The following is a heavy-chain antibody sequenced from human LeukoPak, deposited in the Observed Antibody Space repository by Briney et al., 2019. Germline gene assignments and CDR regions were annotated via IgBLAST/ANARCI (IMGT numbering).Heavy chain of an antibody. CDR2: TSPYNDNT. CDR1: GYSFPSYE. Sequence: ASVKVSCKASGYSFPSYEICWVRQAPGQGPEWMGWTSPYNDNTSYAQKLQGRATLTTDTSTSTAYMELRSLRSDDTAVYYCARHFYGSGTYYHFDYWGQGTLVTVSS. V-gene: IGHV1-18*01. J-gene: IGHJ4*02. D-gene: IGHD3-10*01. CDR3: ARHFYGSGTYYHFDY.